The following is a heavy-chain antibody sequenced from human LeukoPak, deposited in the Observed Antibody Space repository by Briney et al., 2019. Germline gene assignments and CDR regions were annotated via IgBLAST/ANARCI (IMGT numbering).Heavy chain of an antibody. J-gene: IGHJ6*04. Sequence: PGGSLRLSCAASGFTFSSYWMSWVRQAPGKGLEWVAYIKQDVTEKYYVVSVKGRFSISRDNAKNSLYLQMNSLRAEDTAVYYCAELGITMIGGVWGKGTTVTISS. CDR2: IKQDVTEK. D-gene: IGHD3-10*02. CDR1: GFTFSSYW. CDR3: AELGITMIGGV. V-gene: IGHV3-7*01.